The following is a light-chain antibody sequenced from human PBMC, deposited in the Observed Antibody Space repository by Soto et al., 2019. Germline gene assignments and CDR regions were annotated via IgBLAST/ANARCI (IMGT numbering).Light chain of an antibody. CDR3: QQYYNSVLT. CDR2: AAS. J-gene: IGKJ5*01. V-gene: IGKV1-39*01. CDR1: QSISNF. Sequence: DIQMTQSPSSLSASLGDRVTITCGASQSISNFLNWFQHKPGKAPKVLISAASTLQSGVPSRFSGSVSGTDFTLTISSLQPEDSASYYCQQYYNSVLTFGGGTRLEI.